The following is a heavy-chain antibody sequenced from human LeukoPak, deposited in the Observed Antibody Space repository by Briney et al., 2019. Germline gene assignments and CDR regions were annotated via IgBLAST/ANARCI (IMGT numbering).Heavy chain of an antibody. J-gene: IGHJ6*02. V-gene: IGHV3-23*01. CDR2: ISGSGSST. CDR1: GFTFSSYA. CDR3: AKEYIAARALYYYYRMDV. Sequence: SGGSLRLSCAASGFTFSSYAMNWVRQAPGKGLEWVSGISGSGSSTYYADSVKGRFTISRDNSKNTLFLQMNSRRAEDTAVYYCAKEYIAARALYYYYRMDVWGQGTTVTVSS. D-gene: IGHD6-6*01.